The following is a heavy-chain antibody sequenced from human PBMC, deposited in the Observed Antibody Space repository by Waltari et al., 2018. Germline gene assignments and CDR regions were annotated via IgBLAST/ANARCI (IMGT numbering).Heavy chain of an antibody. CDR3: ARGPGIAAADNY. J-gene: IGHJ4*02. Sequence: QVQLVESGGGVVQPGRSLRLSCAASGFPFSSYAMHWVRQAPGKGLEWVAVISYDGSNKYYADSVKGRFTISRDNSKNTLYLQMNSLRAEDTAVYYCARGPGIAAADNYWGQGTLVTVSS. CDR2: ISYDGSNK. D-gene: IGHD6-13*01. CDR1: GFPFSSYA. V-gene: IGHV3-30-3*01.